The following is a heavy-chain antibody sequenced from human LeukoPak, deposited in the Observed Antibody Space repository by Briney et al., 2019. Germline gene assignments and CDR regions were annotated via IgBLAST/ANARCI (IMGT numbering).Heavy chain of an antibody. Sequence: GGSLRLSCAASGFTFSRYGMHWVRQAPGKGLEWVAFIRYDGSNKYYADSVKGRFTISRDNSKNTLYLQMNSLRAEDTAVYYCAKYAADSRGGYYYYMDVWGKGTTVTVSS. V-gene: IGHV3-30*02. CDR1: GFTFSRYG. D-gene: IGHD3-10*01. CDR2: IRYDGSNK. J-gene: IGHJ6*03. CDR3: AKYAADSRGGYYYYMDV.